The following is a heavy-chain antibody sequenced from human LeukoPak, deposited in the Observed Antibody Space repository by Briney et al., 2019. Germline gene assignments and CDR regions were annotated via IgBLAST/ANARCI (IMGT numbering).Heavy chain of an antibody. CDR3: AREDYDFWSGYDD. V-gene: IGHV3-7*01. CDR1: GFTFSSYW. Sequence: GRSLRLSCAASGFTFSSYWMSWVRQAPGKGLEWVANIKQDGSEKYYVDSVKGRFTISRDNAKNSLYLQMNSPRAEDTAVYYCAREDYDFWSGYDDWGQGTLVTVSS. J-gene: IGHJ4*02. D-gene: IGHD3-3*01. CDR2: IKQDGSEK.